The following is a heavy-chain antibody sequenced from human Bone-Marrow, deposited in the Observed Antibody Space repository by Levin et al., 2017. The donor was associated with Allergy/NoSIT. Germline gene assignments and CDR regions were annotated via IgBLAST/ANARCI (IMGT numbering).Heavy chain of an antibody. CDR3: TRELRFRGYDFWSGYSPRPPNDY. CDR2: IRSKAYGGTT. V-gene: IGHV3-49*03. CDR1: GFTFGDYA. Sequence: AGGSLRLSCTASGFTFGDYAMSWFRQAPGKGLEWVGFIRSKAYGGTTEYATSVKGRFTISRDDSKSIAYLQMNSLKTEDTAVYYCTRELRFRGYDFWSGYSPRPPNDYWGQGTLVTVSS. J-gene: IGHJ4*02. D-gene: IGHD3-3*01.